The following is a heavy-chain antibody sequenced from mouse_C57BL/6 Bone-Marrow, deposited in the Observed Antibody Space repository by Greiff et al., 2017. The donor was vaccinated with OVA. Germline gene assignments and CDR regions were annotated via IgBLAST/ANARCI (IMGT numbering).Heavy chain of an antibody. J-gene: IGHJ3*01. D-gene: IGHD2-4*01. CDR1: GYTFTGYW. CDR3: ARECDYDWFAY. CDR2: ILPGSGST. V-gene: IGHV1-9*01. Sequence: QVQLKESGAELMKPGASVKLSCKATGYTFTGYWIEWVKQRPGHGLEWIGEILPGSGSTNYNEKFKGKATFTGDKSSNTAYLQLSSLTTEDSAIYYCARECDYDWFAYWGQGTLVTVSA.